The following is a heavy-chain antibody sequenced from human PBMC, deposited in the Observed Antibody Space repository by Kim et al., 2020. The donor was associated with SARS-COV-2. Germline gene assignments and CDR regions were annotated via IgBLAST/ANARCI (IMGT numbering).Heavy chain of an antibody. V-gene: IGHV3-48*03. CDR3: AILWVPNSAGD. Sequence: MYVADSVKGRFTISRDNAKNSLFIQMNSLRAENTAVYYWAILWVPNSAGDWGQGTLATVSS. D-gene: IGHD2-21*01. J-gene: IGHJ4*02. CDR2: M.